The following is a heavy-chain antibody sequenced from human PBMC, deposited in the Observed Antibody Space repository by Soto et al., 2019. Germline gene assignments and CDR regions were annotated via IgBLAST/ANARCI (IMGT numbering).Heavy chain of an antibody. V-gene: IGHV1-18*01. CDR3: ARGVPYYYDSSGYTFDY. Sequence: ASVKVSCKASGYTFTSYGISWVRQAPGQGLEWMGWISAYNGNTNYAQKLQGRVTMTTDTSTSTAYMELRSLRSDDTAVYYCARGVPYYYDSSGYTFDYWGQGTLVTVSS. J-gene: IGHJ4*02. CDR1: GYTFTSYG. D-gene: IGHD3-22*01. CDR2: ISAYNGNT.